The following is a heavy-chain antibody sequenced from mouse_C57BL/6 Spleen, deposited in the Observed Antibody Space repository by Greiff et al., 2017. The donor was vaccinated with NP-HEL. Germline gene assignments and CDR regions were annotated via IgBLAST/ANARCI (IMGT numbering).Heavy chain of an antibody. J-gene: IGHJ4*01. Sequence: EVKLVESGGGLVKPGGSLKLSCAASGFTFSSYAMSWVRQTPEKRLEWVATISDGGSYTYYPDNVKGRFTISRDNAKNNLYLQMSHLKSEDTAMYYCARDPGSSYDYAMDYWGQGTSVTVSS. CDR3: ARDPGSSYDYAMDY. CDR1: GFTFSSYA. CDR2: ISDGGSYT. V-gene: IGHV5-4*01. D-gene: IGHD1-1*01.